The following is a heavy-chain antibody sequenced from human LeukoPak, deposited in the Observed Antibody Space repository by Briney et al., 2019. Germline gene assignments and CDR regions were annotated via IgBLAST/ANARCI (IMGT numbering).Heavy chain of an antibody. CDR3: ARYDSGSYFDN. V-gene: IGHV4-38-2*01. CDR1: GYSISSGYC. D-gene: IGHD3-10*01. CDR2: ISHSGTT. J-gene: IGHJ4*02. Sequence: SETLSLTCAVSGYSISSGYCWGWIRRPPGKGLQWIGRISHSGTTNYNPSLKSRVTISIDTSKNQFSLKLSSVTAADTAVYYCARYDSGSYFDNWGQGTLVTVSS.